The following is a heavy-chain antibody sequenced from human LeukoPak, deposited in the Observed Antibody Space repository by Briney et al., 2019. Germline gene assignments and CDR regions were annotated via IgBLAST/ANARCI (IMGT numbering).Heavy chain of an antibody. Sequence: SETLSLTCTVSGVSISTNYWNWIRQSPEKGLEWIGYISNSGSADRHPSLKSRVTISLDPSKNQLSLSLNSVTAADTAVYFCAGCDHSNYLAYWGQGARVTVSS. V-gene: IGHV4-59*13. CDR1: GVSISTNY. J-gene: IGHJ4*02. CDR3: AGCDHSNYLAY. D-gene: IGHD2-21*01. CDR2: ISNSGSA.